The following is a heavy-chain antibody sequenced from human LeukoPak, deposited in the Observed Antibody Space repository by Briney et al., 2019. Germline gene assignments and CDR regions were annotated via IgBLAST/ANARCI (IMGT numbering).Heavy chain of an antibody. Sequence: ASVKVSCKASGYTFTSYDINWVRQATGQGLEWMGWMNPNSGNTGYAQKFQGRVTMTRNTSISTAYMELSSLRSEDTSVYYCARGRRFKRPDIVVVPAAIGPPPRAPNYYYYYMDVWGKGTTVTVSS. V-gene: IGHV1-8*02. CDR2: MNPNSGNT. D-gene: IGHD2-2*01. J-gene: IGHJ6*03. CDR3: ARGRRFKRPDIVVVPAAIGPPPRAPNYYYYYMDV. CDR1: GYTFTSYD.